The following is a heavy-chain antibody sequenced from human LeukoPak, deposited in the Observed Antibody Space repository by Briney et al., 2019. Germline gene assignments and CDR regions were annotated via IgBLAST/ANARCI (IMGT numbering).Heavy chain of an antibody. J-gene: IGHJ3*02. CDR2: ISYDGSNK. CDR1: GFTFSSYA. D-gene: IGHD1-14*01. CDR3: ARAGLSTHDSINDAFDI. Sequence: SGGSLRLSCAASGFTFSSYAMHWVRQAPGKGLEWVAVISYDGSNKYYADSVKGRFTISRDNSKNTLYLQMNSLRAEDTAVYYCARAGLSTHDSINDAFDIWGQGTMVTVSS. V-gene: IGHV3-30-3*01.